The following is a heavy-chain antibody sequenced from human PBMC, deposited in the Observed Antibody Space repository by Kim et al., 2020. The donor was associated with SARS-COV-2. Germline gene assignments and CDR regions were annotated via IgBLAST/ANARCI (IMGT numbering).Heavy chain of an antibody. CDR2: ISAYNGNT. J-gene: IGHJ5*02. CDR1: GYTFTSYG. V-gene: IGHV1-18*04. D-gene: IGHD3-3*01. CDR3: ARTHYDQTTGGNWFDP. Sequence: ASVKVSCKASGYTFTSYGISWVRQAPGQGLEWMGWISAYNGNTNYAQKLQGRVTMTTDTSTSTAYMELRSLRSDDTAVYYCARTHYDQTTGGNWFDPWGQGTLVTVSS.